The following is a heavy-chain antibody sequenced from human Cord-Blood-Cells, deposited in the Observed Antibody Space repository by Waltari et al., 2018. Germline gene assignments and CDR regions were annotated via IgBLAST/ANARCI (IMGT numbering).Heavy chain of an antibody. CDR2: FDPEDSET. D-gene: IGHD6-13*01. J-gene: IGHJ4*02. V-gene: IGHV1-24*01. Sequence: QVQLVQSGAEVKKPGASVKVSCKVSGYTLTELSMHRLRQAPGKGLEWMGGFDPEDSETIYEQKCQGRVTMTEDTSTDTAYMELSSLRSEDTAVYYCATGSAAGIYYFDYWGQGTLVTVSS. CDR1: GYTLTELS. CDR3: ATGSAAGIYYFDY.